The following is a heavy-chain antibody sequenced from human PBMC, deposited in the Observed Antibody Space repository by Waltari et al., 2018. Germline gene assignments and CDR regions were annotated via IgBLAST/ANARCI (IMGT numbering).Heavy chain of an antibody. CDR2: ISGSSRTI. CDR3: ARDKTPVDY. D-gene: IGHD2-15*01. V-gene: IGHV3-48*04. CDR1: GFMFSTYS. Sequence: VQLVGSGGDLVEPGGTLRLSCAASGFMFSTYSMNWVRQAPGEGLECLSYISGSSRTIYYAGSVKVRFTISRDNAKNSLYLHMNSLRAEDTAIYYCARDKTPVDYRGQGTLVTVSS. J-gene: IGHJ4*02.